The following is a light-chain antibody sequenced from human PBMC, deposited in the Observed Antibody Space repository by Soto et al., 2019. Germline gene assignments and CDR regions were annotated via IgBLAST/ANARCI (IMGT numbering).Light chain of an antibody. CDR2: DAS. CDR3: QQYNNYWT. J-gene: IGKJ1*01. V-gene: IGKV1-5*01. Sequence: DIQMTQSPSTLSGSVGDRFTITCRASQTISSWLAWYKQKPGKAPKLLIYDASSLESGVPSRFSGSGSATEFPLTISSLKPDDFATYYCQQYNNYWTFGQGTKVDI. CDR1: QTISSW.